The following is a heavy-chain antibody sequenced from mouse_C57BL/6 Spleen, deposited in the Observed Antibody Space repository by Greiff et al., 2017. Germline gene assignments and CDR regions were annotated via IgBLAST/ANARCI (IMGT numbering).Heavy chain of an antibody. CDR1: GFTFSDYY. Sequence: EVQVVESGGGLVQPGGSLKLSCAASGFTFSDYYMYWVRQTPEKRLEWVAYISNGGGSTYYPDTVKGRFTISRDNAKNTLYLQMSRLKSEDTAMYYCASRDYWGQGTTLTVSS. CDR3: ASRDY. J-gene: IGHJ2*01. V-gene: IGHV5-12*01. CDR2: ISNGGGST.